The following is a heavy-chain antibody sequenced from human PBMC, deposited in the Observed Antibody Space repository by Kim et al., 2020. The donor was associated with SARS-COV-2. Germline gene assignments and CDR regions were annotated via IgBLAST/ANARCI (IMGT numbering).Heavy chain of an antibody. D-gene: IGHD1-26*01. Sequence: GGSLRLSCAASGFTFDDYAMHWVRQAPGKGLEWVSLISGDGGSTYYADSVKGRFTISRDNSKNSLYLQMNSLRTEDTALYYCAKDLVGATHYYGMDVWGQGTTVTVSS. CDR1: GFTFDDYA. CDR2: ISGDGGST. V-gene: IGHV3-43*02. J-gene: IGHJ6*02. CDR3: AKDLVGATHYYGMDV.